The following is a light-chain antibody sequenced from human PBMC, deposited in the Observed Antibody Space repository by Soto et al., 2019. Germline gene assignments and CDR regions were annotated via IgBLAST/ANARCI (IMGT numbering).Light chain of an antibody. J-gene: IGLJ1*01. CDR2: ETS. CDR3: FSFTSTNTHV. CDR1: SSDFGSYKF. Sequence: QSVLTQPASVSGSPGQSVTISCTGTSSDFGSYKFDSWYQHHPGKVPKVIIYETSKRPSGVSDRFSGSKSGDTASLTISGLQAEDEADYYCFSFTSTNTHVFGSGTKVTVL. V-gene: IGLV2-23*01.